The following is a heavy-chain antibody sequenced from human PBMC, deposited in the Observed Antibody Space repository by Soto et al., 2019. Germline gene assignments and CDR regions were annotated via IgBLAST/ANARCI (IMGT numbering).Heavy chain of an antibody. Sequence: SETLSLTCTVSGGSISTSRSYWGWIRQPPGKGLEWIGSVYYSGSTYYNPSLKRRLTISVDRSNNQFSLNLSSVTAADTAVYYCARQDRVVAEGRWFDPWGQGTLVTVSS. CDR2: VYYSGST. V-gene: IGHV4-39*01. D-gene: IGHD2-15*01. J-gene: IGHJ5*02. CDR1: GGSISTSRSY. CDR3: ARQDRVVAEGRWFDP.